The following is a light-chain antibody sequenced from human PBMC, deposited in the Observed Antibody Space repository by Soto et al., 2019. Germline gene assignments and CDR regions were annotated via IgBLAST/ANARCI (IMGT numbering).Light chain of an antibody. CDR1: QSVSNNY. CDR3: QQYGSSGT. CDR2: GAS. Sequence: EIVLTQSPGTLSLSPGERATLSCLASQSVSNNYLAWYQQKPGQAPRPLIYGASNRATGIPDRFSGSGSGTDFTLTISRLEPEDFAVYYCQQYGSSGTFGQETKVDI. V-gene: IGKV3-20*01. J-gene: IGKJ1*01.